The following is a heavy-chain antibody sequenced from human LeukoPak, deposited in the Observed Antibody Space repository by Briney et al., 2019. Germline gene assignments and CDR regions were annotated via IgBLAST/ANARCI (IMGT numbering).Heavy chain of an antibody. CDR3: ARDPRGYLDAFDI. V-gene: IGHV3-30*02. CDR2: IRYDGSNK. CDR1: GFTFSSYG. Sequence: GGSLRLSCAASGFTFSSYGMHWVRQAPRKGLEWVAFIRYDGSNKYYADSVKGRFTISRDNSKNTLYLQMNSLRAEDTAVYYCARDPRGYLDAFDIWGQGTMVTVSS. J-gene: IGHJ3*02. D-gene: IGHD3-16*02.